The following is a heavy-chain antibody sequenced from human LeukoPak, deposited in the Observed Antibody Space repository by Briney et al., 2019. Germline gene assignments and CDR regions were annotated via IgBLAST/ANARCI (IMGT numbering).Heavy chain of an antibody. CDR1: GFTFDDYG. D-gene: IGHD3-10*01. CDR3: ARDRSTMVRGVINWFDP. Sequence: GGSLRLSCAASGFTFDDYGMSWVRQAPGRGLEWVSGINWNGGSTGYADSVKSRFTISRDNAKNSLYLQMNSLRAEDTALYYCARDRSTMVRGVINWFDPWGQGTLVTVSS. J-gene: IGHJ5*02. V-gene: IGHV3-20*04. CDR2: INWNGGST.